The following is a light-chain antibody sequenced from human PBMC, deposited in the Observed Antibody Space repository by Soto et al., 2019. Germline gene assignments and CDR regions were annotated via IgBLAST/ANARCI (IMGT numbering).Light chain of an antibody. CDR2: DVS. CDR1: SSDVGGYNY. CDR3: CSYTSSSTRV. J-gene: IGLJ1*01. V-gene: IGLV2-14*03. Sequence: QSVLTQPASVSGSPGQSITISCTGTSSDVGGYNYVSWYQQHPGKAPKLMIYDVSDRPSGVSNRVSASKSGNTASLIITGLQAEDEADYYCCSYTSSSTRVFGTGTKVTVL.